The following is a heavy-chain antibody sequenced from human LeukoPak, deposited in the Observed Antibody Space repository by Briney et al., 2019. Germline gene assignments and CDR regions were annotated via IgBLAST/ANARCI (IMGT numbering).Heavy chain of an antibody. CDR3: ARVEYYDSGSSYYYYGMDV. J-gene: IGHJ6*02. CDR1: GGTFSNYA. Sequence: SVKVSCKASGGTFSNYAISWVRQAPGQGLEWMGGILPIFGTANYAQKFQGRVTITADESTSTAYMVLSSLRSEDTAVYYCARVEYYDSGSSYYYYGMDVRGQGTTVTVSS. D-gene: IGHD3-10*01. V-gene: IGHV1-69*13. CDR2: ILPIFGTA.